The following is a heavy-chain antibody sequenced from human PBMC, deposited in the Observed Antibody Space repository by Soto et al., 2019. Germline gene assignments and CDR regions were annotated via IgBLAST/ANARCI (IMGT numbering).Heavy chain of an antibody. Sequence: EVQLEESGGDLVQPGGSLRLSCTASGFIFSSYWMHWVRQAPGKGLVWVSRINTDGGTTTYPESVKGRFTISRDNARNTLYLQMNSLRPEDTALYYCVRVGSGSYSWRDPWGQGTLVTVSS. CDR1: GFIFSSYW. J-gene: IGHJ5*02. V-gene: IGHV3-74*01. CDR2: INTDGGTT. D-gene: IGHD1-26*01. CDR3: VRVGSGSYSWRDP.